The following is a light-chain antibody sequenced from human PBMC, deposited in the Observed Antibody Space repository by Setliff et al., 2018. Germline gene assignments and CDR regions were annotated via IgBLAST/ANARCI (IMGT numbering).Light chain of an antibody. CDR3: SSFTTSNTVA. CDR2: EVT. V-gene: IGLV2-18*02. J-gene: IGLJ2*01. Sequence: QSALAQPPSVSGSPGQSVTISCTGSSSDVGSYDRVSWYQQPPGTAPKLMIYEVTKRPSGVPDRFSGSKSGNTASLTISGLQAEDETDYYCSSFTTSNTVAFGGGTKVTVL. CDR1: SSDVGSYDR.